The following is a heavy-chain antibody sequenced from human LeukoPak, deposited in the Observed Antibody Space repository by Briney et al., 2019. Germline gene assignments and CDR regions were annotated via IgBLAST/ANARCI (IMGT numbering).Heavy chain of an antibody. J-gene: IGHJ5*02. CDR1: GYTFTGDY. Sequence: ASVKVSCKXSGYTFTGDYMHWVRQAPGQGLEWMGWINPNSGGTNYAQKFQGRVTMTRDTSISTAYMELSRLRSDDTAVYYCARVGRTGTTRWFDPWGQGTLVTVSS. V-gene: IGHV1-2*02. CDR3: ARVGRTGTTRWFDP. D-gene: IGHD1-1*01. CDR2: INPNSGGT.